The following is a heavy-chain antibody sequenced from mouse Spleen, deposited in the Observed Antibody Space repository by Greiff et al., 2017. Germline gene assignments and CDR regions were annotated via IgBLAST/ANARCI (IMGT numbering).Heavy chain of an antibody. CDR3: TTGYYGTRTWFAY. CDR1: GLNIKDDY. V-gene: IGHV14-4*01. J-gene: IGHJ3*01. D-gene: IGHD1-1*01. Sequence: VQLQQSGAELVRPGASVKLSCTASGLNIKDDYMHWVKQRPEQGLEWIGWIDPENGDTEYASKFQGKATITADTSSNTAYLQLSSLTSEDTAVYYCTTGYYGTRTWFAYWGQGTLVTVSA. CDR2: IDPENGDT.